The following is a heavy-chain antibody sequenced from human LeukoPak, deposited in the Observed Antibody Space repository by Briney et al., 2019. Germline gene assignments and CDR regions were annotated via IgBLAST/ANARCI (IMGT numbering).Heavy chain of an antibody. V-gene: IGHV1-58*01. Sequence: SVKVSCKASGFTFTSSAVQWVRQARGQRLEWIGWIVVGSGNTNYAQKFQGRVTMTEDTSTDTAYMELSSLRSEDTAVYSCATGVAARLDYWGQGTLVTVSS. CDR3: ATGVAARLDY. CDR1: GFTFTSSA. CDR2: IVVGSGNT. D-gene: IGHD6-6*01. J-gene: IGHJ4*02.